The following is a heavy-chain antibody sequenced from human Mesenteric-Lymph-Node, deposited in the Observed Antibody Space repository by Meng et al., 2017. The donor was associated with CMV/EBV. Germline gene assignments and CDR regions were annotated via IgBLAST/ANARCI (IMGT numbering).Heavy chain of an antibody. Sequence: QVQLVQSRAEVGKPGHSVMVSCKASGYTFTDFYIRWVRQAPGQGLEWRGGINPNSGVSNSAQNFQGRVTMTRDTSISTAYMELGRLTSDDTAVYYCARDNVNPEGFDPWGQGTLVTVSS. CDR3: ARDNVNPEGFDP. V-gene: IGHV1-2*02. D-gene: IGHD2/OR15-2a*01. J-gene: IGHJ5*02. CDR1: GYTFTDFY. CDR2: INPNSGVS.